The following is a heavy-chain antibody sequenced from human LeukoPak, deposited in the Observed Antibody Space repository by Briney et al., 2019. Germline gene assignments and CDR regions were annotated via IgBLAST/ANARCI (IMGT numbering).Heavy chain of an antibody. V-gene: IGHV3-21*01. CDR1: GFTFSSFS. CDR3: ASRMVGSTPLYFNY. J-gene: IGHJ4*02. D-gene: IGHD2-8*01. CDR2: ISSTSNYI. Sequence: PGGSLRLSCAASGFTFSSFSMTWVRQAPGKGLECVSVISSTSNYIYYADSVRGRFTISRDNAKNSLYLRMNSLRAEDTAVYYCASRMVGSTPLYFNYWGQGALVTVSS.